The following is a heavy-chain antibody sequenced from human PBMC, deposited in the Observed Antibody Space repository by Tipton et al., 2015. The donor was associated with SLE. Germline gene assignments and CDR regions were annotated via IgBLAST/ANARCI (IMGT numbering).Heavy chain of an antibody. CDR1: GDSISSGGYD. Sequence: TLSLTCSVSGDSISSGGYDWTWIRQHPGQGLEWIGNIHHSGSTHYNPSLKSRVTMSVDRSKNHFSLKLSPVTAADTAVYYCARAPGLERSYYYYYYMDVWDKGTTVTVSS. J-gene: IGHJ6*03. CDR2: IHHSGST. V-gene: IGHV4-31*03. CDR3: ARAPGLERSYYYYYYMDV. D-gene: IGHD1-1*01.